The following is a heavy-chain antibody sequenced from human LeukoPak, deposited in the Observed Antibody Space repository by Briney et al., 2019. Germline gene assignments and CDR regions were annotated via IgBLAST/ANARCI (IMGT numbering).Heavy chain of an antibody. CDR2: IYTSGSS. J-gene: IGHJ5*02. CDR1: GGSISSYY. V-gene: IGHV4-4*07. D-gene: IGHD3-10*01. Sequence: ETLSLPCTVSGGSISSYYWSWIGQPAGKGLEWIGRIYTSGSSNYNPSLKSRVTMSVDTSKKQFSLRLSSVNAADAAVYFCAREGTSGGLNWLDPWGQGTLATVSS. CDR3: AREGTSGGLNWLDP.